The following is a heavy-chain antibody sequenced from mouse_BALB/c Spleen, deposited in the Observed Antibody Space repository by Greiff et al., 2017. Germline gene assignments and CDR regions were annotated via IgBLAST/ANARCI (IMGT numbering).Heavy chain of an antibody. CDR1: GYTFTSYV. V-gene: IGHV1-14*01. CDR2: INPYNDGT. Sequence: VQLQQSGPELVKPGASVKMSCKASGYTFTSYVMHWVKQKPGQGLEWIGYINPYNDGTKYNEKFKGKATLTSDKSSSTAYMELSSLTSEDSAVYYCARRTSYDGYYDWYFDVWGAGTTVTVSS. CDR3: ARRTSYDGYYDWYFDV. D-gene: IGHD2-3*01. J-gene: IGHJ1*01.